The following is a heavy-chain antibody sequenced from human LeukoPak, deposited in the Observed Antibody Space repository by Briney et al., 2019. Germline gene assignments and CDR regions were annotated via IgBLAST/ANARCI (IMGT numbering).Heavy chain of an antibody. Sequence: ASVKVSCKASGYTFTSYGISWVRQAPGQGLEWLGWISAYNGNTNYAQKLQGRVTMTTDTSTSTAYMELRSLRSDDTAVYYCARGIIYCSSTSCSYYFDYWGQGTLVTVSS. CDR1: GYTFTSYG. D-gene: IGHD2-2*01. J-gene: IGHJ4*02. V-gene: IGHV1-18*01. CDR2: ISAYNGNT. CDR3: ARGIIYCSSTSCSYYFDY.